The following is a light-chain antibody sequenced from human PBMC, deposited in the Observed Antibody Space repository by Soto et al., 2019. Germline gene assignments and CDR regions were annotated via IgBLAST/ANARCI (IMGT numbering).Light chain of an antibody. V-gene: IGKV1-39*01. Sequence: DIQMTQSPSSLSASVGDRVTITCRASQSISSYLNWYQQKPGKAPKLLIYAASSLQSGVPSRFSGSGSGTDFTFPIQRLQPEDFATYYCQQSYSTPYTFGQGTKLEIK. J-gene: IGKJ2*01. CDR3: QQSYSTPYT. CDR1: QSISSY. CDR2: AAS.